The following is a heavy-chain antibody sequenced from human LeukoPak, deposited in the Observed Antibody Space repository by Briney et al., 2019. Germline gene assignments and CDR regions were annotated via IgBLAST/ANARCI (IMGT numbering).Heavy chain of an antibody. Sequence: GGSLRLSCAASGFTFSNYWMSWVRQAPGKGVEWVANINQDGSEKYYVDSVKGRFTISRDNAKNSLYLQMNSLRAEDTAVYYCASDRDYYDSSGYLFDYWGQGTLVTVSS. CDR1: GFTFSNYW. J-gene: IGHJ4*02. CDR3: ASDRDYYDSSGYLFDY. D-gene: IGHD3-22*01. V-gene: IGHV3-7*01. CDR2: INQDGSEK.